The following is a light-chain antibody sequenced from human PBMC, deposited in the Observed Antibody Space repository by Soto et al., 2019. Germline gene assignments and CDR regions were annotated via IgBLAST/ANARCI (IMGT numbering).Light chain of an antibody. CDR3: QQYNSYQWK. CDR1: QSISSW. V-gene: IGKV1-5*01. CDR2: DAS. J-gene: IGKJ1*01. Sequence: DIQMTQSPSTLSASVGDRVTITCRASQSISSWLAWYQQKPGKAPKLLIYDASSLESGVTSRFSGSGSGTEFTLTISSLQPDDFATYYCQQYNSYQWKFGQGTKVDIX.